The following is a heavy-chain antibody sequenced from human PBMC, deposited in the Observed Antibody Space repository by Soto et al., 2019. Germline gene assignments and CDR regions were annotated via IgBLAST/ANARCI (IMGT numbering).Heavy chain of an antibody. CDR3: ARPIIAAAWGY. V-gene: IGHV1-3*01. J-gene: IGHJ4*02. Sequence: QVQLVQSGAEVKKPGASVKVSCKASGYTFTSYAMHWVRQAPGQRLEWMGWINAGNGNTKYSQKFQGRVTITRDTSESTAYMELSSLRSEDTAVYYCARPIIAAAWGYWGQGTLVTVSS. CDR2: INAGNGNT. D-gene: IGHD6-13*01. CDR1: GYTFTSYA.